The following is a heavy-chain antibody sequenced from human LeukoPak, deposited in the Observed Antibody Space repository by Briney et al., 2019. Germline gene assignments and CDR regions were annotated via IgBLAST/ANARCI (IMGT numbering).Heavy chain of an antibody. V-gene: IGHV1-18*04. Sequence: ASVKVSCKASGYTFTGYYMHWVRQAPGQGLEWMGWISAYNGNTNYAQKLQGRVTMTTDTSTSTAYMELRSLRSDDTAVYYCARVGVVVVTAPPDYWGQGTLVTVSS. CDR3: ARVGVVVVTAPPDY. J-gene: IGHJ4*02. D-gene: IGHD2-21*02. CDR1: GYTFTGYY. CDR2: ISAYNGNT.